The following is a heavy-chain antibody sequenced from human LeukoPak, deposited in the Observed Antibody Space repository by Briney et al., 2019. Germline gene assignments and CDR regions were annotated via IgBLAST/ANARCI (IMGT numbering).Heavy chain of an antibody. Sequence: GGSLRLSCAASGFTFSSYAMSWVRQAPGKGLEWVSAISGSGGSTYYADSVKGRFTISRDNSKNTLYLQMNSLRAEDTAVYYCAQPPLDYYYYYGMDVWGQGTTVTVSS. CDR2: ISGSGGST. V-gene: IGHV3-23*01. CDR3: AQPPLDYYYYYGMDV. J-gene: IGHJ6*02. CDR1: GFTFSSYA.